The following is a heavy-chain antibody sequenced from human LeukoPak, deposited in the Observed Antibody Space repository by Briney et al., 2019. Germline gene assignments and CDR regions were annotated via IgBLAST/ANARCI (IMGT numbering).Heavy chain of an antibody. Sequence: TETLSLTCTVSGGSISSHYWSWIRQPPGKGLEWIGYIYYSGSTNYNPSLKSRVTISVDTSKNQFSLKLSSVTAADTAVSYCARASMDFWSAYYYMDVWGKGTTVTVSS. CDR2: IYYSGST. CDR3: ARASMDFWSAYYYMDV. V-gene: IGHV4-59*11. D-gene: IGHD3-3*01. J-gene: IGHJ6*03. CDR1: GGSISSHY.